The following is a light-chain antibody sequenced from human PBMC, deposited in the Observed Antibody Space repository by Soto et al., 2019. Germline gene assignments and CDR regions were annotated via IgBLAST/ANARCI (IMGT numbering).Light chain of an antibody. Sequence: QSVLTQPPSASGSPGPPVAIPWTATSSDVGGYNYVSWYQQHPGKAPKLMIYEVNRRPSVVPDRFSGSKSGNTASVTATGLQAADEADYYCSSYEGSSNVFERGTSETV. CDR1: SSDVGGYNY. CDR2: EVN. CDR3: SSYEGSSNV. J-gene: IGLJ6*01. V-gene: IGLV2-8*01.